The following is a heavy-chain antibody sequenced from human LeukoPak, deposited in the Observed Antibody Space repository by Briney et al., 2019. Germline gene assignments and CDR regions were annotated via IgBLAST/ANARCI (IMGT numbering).Heavy chain of an antibody. CDR3: ARDPSYEWELLGYYYYYYMDV. CDR2: ISDDNGDT. D-gene: IGHD1-26*01. CDR1: GYTFTSYG. V-gene: IGHV1-18*01. Sequence: ASVKVSCKASGYTFTSYGISWVRQPPGQGLEWMGWISDDNGDTNYAQKLQGRVTMTTDTSTSTAYMELKSLRYDDTAVYYCARDPSYEWELLGYYYYYYMDVWGKGTTVTVSS. J-gene: IGHJ6*03.